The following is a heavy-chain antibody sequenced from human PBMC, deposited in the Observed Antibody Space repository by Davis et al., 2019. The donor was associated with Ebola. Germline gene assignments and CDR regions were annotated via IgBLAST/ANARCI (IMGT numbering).Heavy chain of an antibody. CDR2: IRSKANSYAT. V-gene: IGHV3-73*01. D-gene: IGHD6-6*01. CDR3: TSSYASSSGDY. CDR1: GFTFSGSA. J-gene: IGHJ4*02. Sequence: PGGSLRLSCAASGFTFSGSAMHWVRQAFGKGLEWVGRIRSKANSYATAYAASVKGRFTISRDDSKNTAYLQMNSLKTEDTAVYYCTSSYASSSGDYWGQGTLVTVSS.